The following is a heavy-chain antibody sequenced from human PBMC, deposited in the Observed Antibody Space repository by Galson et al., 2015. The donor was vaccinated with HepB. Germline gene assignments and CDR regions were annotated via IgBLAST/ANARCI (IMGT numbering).Heavy chain of an antibody. CDR3: ARDNYLGAGTRSFPIYYYYYMDV. V-gene: IGHV4-39*07. D-gene: IGHD6-19*01. CDR2: IYYSGST. Sequence: SETLSLTCTVSGGSISSSSYYWGWIRQPPGKGLEWIGSIYYSGSTYYNPSLKSRVTISVDTSKNQFSLKLSSVTAADTAVYYCARDNYLGAGTRSFPIYYYYYMDVWGKGTTVTVSS. CDR1: GGSISSSSYY. J-gene: IGHJ6*03.